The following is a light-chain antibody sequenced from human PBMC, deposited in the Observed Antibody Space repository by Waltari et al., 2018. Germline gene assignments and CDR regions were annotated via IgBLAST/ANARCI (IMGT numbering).Light chain of an antibody. CDR3: SSYTRGSTWV. V-gene: IGLV2-14*01. J-gene: IGLJ2*01. CDR2: EVS. CDR1: SSDIGGYNR. Sequence: QAALTQSPSVSGSPGQSVTISCTGTSSDIGGYNRVSWYQQHPGKAPKLMIYEVSKRPSGVSDHFSGSKSDNTASLTISGLQAEDEADYYCSSYTRGSTWVFGGGTRLTVL.